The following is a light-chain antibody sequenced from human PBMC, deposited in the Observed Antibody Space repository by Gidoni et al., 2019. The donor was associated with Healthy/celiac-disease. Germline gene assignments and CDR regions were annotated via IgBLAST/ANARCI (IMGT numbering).Light chain of an antibody. CDR3: QQYYSNSIT. Sequence: DILMTQSPNSLSFSPGERATINCKSSQSVLYSSKNKNYLAWYQQKPGQPPKLLIYWASTRETGVPDRFSGSGSGTDFTLTISSLQAEDVAVYYCQQYYSNSITFGQGTKVEIK. CDR1: QSVLYSSKNKNY. V-gene: IGKV4-1*01. CDR2: WAS. J-gene: IGKJ5*01.